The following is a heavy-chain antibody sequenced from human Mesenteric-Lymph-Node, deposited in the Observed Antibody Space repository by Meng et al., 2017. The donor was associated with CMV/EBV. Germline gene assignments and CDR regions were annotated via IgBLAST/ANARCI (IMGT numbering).Heavy chain of an antibody. V-gene: IGHV4-34*01. D-gene: IGHD6-13*01. CDR1: GGSFSRYY. Sequence: LTCAVYGGSFSRYYWSWIRQPPGKGLEWIGEINHSGSTNSNPYLKSRVTISVDTSKNQFSLKLSSVTAADTAVYYCARGSWYGYYFDYWGQGTLVTVSS. CDR2: INHSGST. J-gene: IGHJ4*02. CDR3: ARGSWYGYYFDY.